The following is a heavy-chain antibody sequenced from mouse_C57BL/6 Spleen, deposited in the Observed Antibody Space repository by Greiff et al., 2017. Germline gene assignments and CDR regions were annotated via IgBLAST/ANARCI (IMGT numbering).Heavy chain of an antibody. CDR1: GFTFTDYY. CDR2: IRNKANGYTT. CDR3: ARYMDVSRRAMGY. D-gene: IGHD1-1*01. Sequence: EVQLVESGGGLVQPGGSLSLSCAASGFTFTDYYMSWVRQPPGKALEWLGFIRNKANGYTTEYSASVKGRFTISRDNSQSILYLQMNALRAEDSATYYCARYMDVSRRAMGYWGQGTSVTVSS. J-gene: IGHJ4*01. V-gene: IGHV7-3*01.